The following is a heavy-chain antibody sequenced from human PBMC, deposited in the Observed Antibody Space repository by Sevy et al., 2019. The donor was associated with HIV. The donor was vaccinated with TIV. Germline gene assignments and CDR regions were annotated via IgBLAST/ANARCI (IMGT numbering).Heavy chain of an antibody. Sequence: SETLSLTCTVSGYSIRNGYYWAWIRQPPGKGLEWIGSIHHSGITHYNPSLKSRVIISVDTSKNQVPLELSSVTAADTAMYYCARDRKYPLYYFDYWGQGILVTVSS. J-gene: IGHJ4*02. CDR2: IHHSGIT. V-gene: IGHV4-38-2*02. CDR1: GYSIRNGYY. D-gene: IGHD6-6*01. CDR3: ARDRKYPLYYFDY.